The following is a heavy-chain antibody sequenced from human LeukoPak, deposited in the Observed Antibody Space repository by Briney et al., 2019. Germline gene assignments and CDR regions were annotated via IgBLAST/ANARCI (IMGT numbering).Heavy chain of an antibody. J-gene: IGHJ6*04. CDR1: GCSVSLNY. V-gene: IGHV3-11*04. CDR2: ISSSGSTI. D-gene: IGHD3-10*02. Sequence: GGSLRLFCAASGCSVSLNYMSWVRQAPGRGLEWVSYISSSGSTIYYADSVKGRFTISRDNAKNSLYLQMNSLRAEDTAVYYCAELGITMIGGVWGKGTTVTISS. CDR3: AELGITMIGGV.